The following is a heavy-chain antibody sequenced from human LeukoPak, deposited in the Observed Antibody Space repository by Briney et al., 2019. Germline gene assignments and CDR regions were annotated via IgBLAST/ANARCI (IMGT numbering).Heavy chain of an antibody. Sequence: ASVKVSCKASGYTFNSYGISWVRQAPGQGLEWMGWINAYNGDTNPAQKFQGRVTMTTDTSTTTAYMELGSLRSDDTAVYYCARDGSGHWFDPWGQGTLVTVSS. D-gene: IGHD6-25*01. CDR2: INAYNGDT. V-gene: IGHV1-18*04. CDR3: ARDGSGHWFDP. CDR1: GYTFNSYG. J-gene: IGHJ5*02.